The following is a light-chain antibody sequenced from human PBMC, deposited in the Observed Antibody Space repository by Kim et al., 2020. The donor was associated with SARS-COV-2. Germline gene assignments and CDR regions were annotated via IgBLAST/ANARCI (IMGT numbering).Light chain of an antibody. Sequence: VSPGQTASITCSGDKLGDKYACWYKQKPGQSPVLVIYQDSKRRTGIPERFSGSNSGNTATLTISGTQAMDEADYYCQAWDSSTWVFGGGTQLTVL. V-gene: IGLV3-1*01. CDR3: QAWDSSTWV. CDR2: QDS. CDR1: KLGDKY. J-gene: IGLJ3*02.